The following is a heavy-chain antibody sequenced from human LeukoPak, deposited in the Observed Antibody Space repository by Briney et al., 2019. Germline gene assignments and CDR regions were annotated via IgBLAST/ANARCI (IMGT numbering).Heavy chain of an antibody. CDR3: ARASIVGATFGDY. D-gene: IGHD1-26*01. CDR1: GGSISSGGYY. CDR2: IYYSGST. Sequence: SETLSLTCTVSGGSISSGGYYWSWIRQHPGKGLEWIGYIYYSGSTYYNPSPKSRVTISLDTSKNQFSLKLSSVTAADTAVYFCARASIVGATFGDYWGQGTLVTVSS. V-gene: IGHV4-31*03. J-gene: IGHJ4*02.